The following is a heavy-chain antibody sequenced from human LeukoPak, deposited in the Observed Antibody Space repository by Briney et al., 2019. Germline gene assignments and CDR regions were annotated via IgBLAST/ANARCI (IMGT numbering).Heavy chain of an antibody. CDR2: IWYDGSNK. CDR3: ARDNSDKAGTKDY. CDR1: GFTFSDFG. J-gene: IGHJ4*02. Sequence: GGSLRLSCAASGFTFSDFGMNWVRQAPGKGLEWVAVIWYDGSNKYYADSVKGRFTISRDNSKNTLYLQMNSLRAEDTAVYYCARDNSDKAGTKDYWGQGTLVTVSS. D-gene: IGHD1-26*01. V-gene: IGHV3-33*08.